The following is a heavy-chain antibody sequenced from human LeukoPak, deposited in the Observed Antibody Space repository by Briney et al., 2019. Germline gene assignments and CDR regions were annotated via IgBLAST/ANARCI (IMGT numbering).Heavy chain of an antibody. CDR2: IYNDGST. CDR1: GLTVSSSY. CDR3: ARDQSWGTGTIANVVDY. J-gene: IGHJ4*02. V-gene: IGHV3-53*01. D-gene: IGHD1-1*01. Sequence: GGSLRLSCAASGLTVSSSYMSWVRQAPGKGLEWVSIIYNDGSTYYADSMKGRFTISRDNSKNTLSLQMTSPRAEDTAVYYCARDQSWGTGTIANVVDYWGQGTLVTVSS.